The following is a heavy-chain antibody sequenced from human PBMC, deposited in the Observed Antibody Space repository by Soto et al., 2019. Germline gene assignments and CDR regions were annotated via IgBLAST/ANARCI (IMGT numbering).Heavy chain of an antibody. J-gene: IGHJ3*02. D-gene: IGHD3-3*01. CDR1: GGSISSSSYY. V-gene: IGHV4-39*07. CDR2: IYYSGST. CDR3: ARDLRTYYDFWSGQNDAFDI. Sequence: SETLSLTCSVSGGSISSSSYYWGWIRQPPGKGLEWIGYIYYSGSTYYNPSLKSRVTISVDTSKNQFSLKLSSVTAADTAVYYCARDLRTYYDFWSGQNDAFDIWGQGTMVTVSS.